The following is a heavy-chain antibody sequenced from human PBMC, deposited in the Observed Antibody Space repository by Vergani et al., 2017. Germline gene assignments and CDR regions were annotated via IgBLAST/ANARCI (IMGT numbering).Heavy chain of an antibody. V-gene: IGHV4-59*01. J-gene: IGHJ5*02. CDR2: IYYSGST. D-gene: IGHD2-2*01. CDR3: ARHRIIVVVPAAPGWFDP. Sequence: QVQLQESGPGLVKPSETLSLTCTVSGGSINSYYWSWIRQPPGKGLEWIGYIYYSGSTNYSPSLKSRLTISVDTSKNHFSLKLSSVTAADTAVYYCARHRIIVVVPAAPGWFDPWGQGTLVTVSS. CDR1: GGSINSYY.